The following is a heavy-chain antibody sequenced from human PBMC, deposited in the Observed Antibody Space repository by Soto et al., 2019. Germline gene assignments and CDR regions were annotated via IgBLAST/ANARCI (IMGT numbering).Heavy chain of an antibody. D-gene: IGHD3-10*01. CDR2: INHSGSN. V-gene: IGHV4-34*01. J-gene: IGHJ6*02. CDR1: GGSFSGYY. Sequence: SETLSLTCAVYGGSFSGYYWSWIRQPPGKGLEWIGEINHSGSNNYNPSIKSRVTISVDTSKNQFSLKLSSVTAADTAVYYCARVSGIYYYGMDDWGQGTTVT. CDR3: ARVSGIYYYGMDD.